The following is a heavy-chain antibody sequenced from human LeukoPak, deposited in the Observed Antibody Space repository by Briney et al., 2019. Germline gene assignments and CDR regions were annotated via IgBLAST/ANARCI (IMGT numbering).Heavy chain of an antibody. CDR1: GFTFSSYE. J-gene: IGHJ4*02. CDR2: ISNRGEGT. Sequence: GGSLRLSCAASGFTFSSYEMNWVRQAPGKGLEWVSSISNRGEGTYYADSVKGRFTVSRDNSKNTLYLQMNSLRAEDTAVYYCAKSALATSRDYWGQGTLVTVSS. CDR3: AKSALATSRDY. D-gene: IGHD2-2*01. V-gene: IGHV3-23*01.